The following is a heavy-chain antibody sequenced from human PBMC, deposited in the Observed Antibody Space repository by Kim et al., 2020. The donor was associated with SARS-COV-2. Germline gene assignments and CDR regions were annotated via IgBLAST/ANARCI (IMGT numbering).Heavy chain of an antibody. D-gene: IGHD3-10*01. J-gene: IGHJ3*02. CDR3: ARDIAFYGSGSSGAFDI. Sequence: SVKVSCKASGGTFSSYAISWVRQAPGQGLEWMGGIIPIFGTANYAQKFQGRVTITADESTSTAYMELSSLRSEDTAVYYCARDIAFYGSGSSGAFDIWGQGTMVTVSS. V-gene: IGHV1-69*13. CDR1: GGTFSSYA. CDR2: IIPIFGTA.